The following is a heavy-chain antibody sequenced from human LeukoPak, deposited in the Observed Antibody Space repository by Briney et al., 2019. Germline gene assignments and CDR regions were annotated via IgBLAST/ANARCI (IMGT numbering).Heavy chain of an antibody. V-gene: IGHV1-69*04. CDR3: ARVRGESGYSYGFDY. CDR2: IIPILGIA. Sequence: GASVKVSCKASGGTFSSYAISWVRQAPGQGLEWMGRIIPILGIANYAQKFQGRVTITADKSTSTAYMELSSLRSEDTAVYYCARVRGESGYSYGFDYWGQGTLVTVSS. D-gene: IGHD5-18*01. CDR1: GGTFSSYA. J-gene: IGHJ4*02.